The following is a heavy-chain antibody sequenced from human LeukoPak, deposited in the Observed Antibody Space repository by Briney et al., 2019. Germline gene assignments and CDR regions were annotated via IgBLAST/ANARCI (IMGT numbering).Heavy chain of an antibody. J-gene: IGHJ4*02. CDR2: INAGNGNT. V-gene: IGHV1-3*01. CDR1: GYTFTSYA. Sequence: ASVKVSCKASGYTFTSYAMHWVRQAPGQRLEWMGWINAGNGNTKYSQKFQGRVTITRDTSASTAYMELSSLRSDDTAVYYCARDFTSSNSVFDYWGQGTLVTVSS. D-gene: IGHD2-2*01. CDR3: ARDFTSSNSVFDY.